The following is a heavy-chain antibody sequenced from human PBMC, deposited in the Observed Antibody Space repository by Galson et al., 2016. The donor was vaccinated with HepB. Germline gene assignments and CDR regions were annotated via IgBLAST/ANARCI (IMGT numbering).Heavy chain of an antibody. J-gene: IGHJ5*02. CDR1: GFTFNKYG. Sequence: SLRLSCAASGFTFNKYGIHWVRQAPGKGLEWVAVISFDGGKKFYGESVKGRFTISRDNSRNTLYLQMNSLRPEDTAVYFCAKDAVTGPKGSWFDPWGQGTLVIVSS. D-gene: IGHD2-21*02. V-gene: IGHV3-30*18. CDR3: AKDAVTGPKGSWFDP. CDR2: ISFDGGKK.